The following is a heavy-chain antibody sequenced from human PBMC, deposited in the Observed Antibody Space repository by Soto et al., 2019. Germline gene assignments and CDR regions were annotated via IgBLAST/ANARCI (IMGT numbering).Heavy chain of an antibody. CDR1: GFTFSRFW. Sequence: EVQDVESGGGLVQPGGSLRLSCAASGFTFSRFWMSWVRQAPGKGLEWVANIKEDGSEEHYIDSVKGRFTISRDNAKNSLSLQMISLRIEDTAIYYCQRDYDGGVDLRGQGTLVTVSS. D-gene: IGHD3-3*01. V-gene: IGHV3-7*03. CDR2: IKEDGSEE. CDR3: QRDYDGGVDL. J-gene: IGHJ4*02.